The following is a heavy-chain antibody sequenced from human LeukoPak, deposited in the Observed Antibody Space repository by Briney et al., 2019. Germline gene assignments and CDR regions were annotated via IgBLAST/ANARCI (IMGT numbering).Heavy chain of an antibody. D-gene: IGHD3-22*01. J-gene: IGHJ3*02. CDR1: GYTLTSYD. Sequence: ASVKVSCKASGYTLTSYDINWVRQATGQGLEWMGWINPNSGGTNYAQKFQGRVTMTRATSISTAYMEQRRLRSDDTAVYYCAREQYYYDSSGYYIDAFDIWGQGTMVTVSS. CDR3: AREQYYYDSSGYYIDAFDI. CDR2: INPNSGGT. V-gene: IGHV1-2*02.